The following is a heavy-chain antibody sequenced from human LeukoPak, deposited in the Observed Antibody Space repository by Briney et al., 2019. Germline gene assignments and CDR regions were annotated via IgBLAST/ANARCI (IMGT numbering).Heavy chain of an antibody. Sequence: PGGSLRLSCTASGFAFDEYAMHWVRQAPGKGLERVSGISGASDDRGYADSVKGRFSISKDAHQNYLYLQMNNLRAEDTAFYYCAKDKSDYYGSGTYYSAFDIWDQGTMVTVSS. D-gene: IGHD3-10*01. J-gene: IGHJ3*02. CDR3: AKDKSDYYGSGTYYSAFDI. CDR2: ISGASDDR. V-gene: IGHV3-9*01. CDR1: GFAFDEYA.